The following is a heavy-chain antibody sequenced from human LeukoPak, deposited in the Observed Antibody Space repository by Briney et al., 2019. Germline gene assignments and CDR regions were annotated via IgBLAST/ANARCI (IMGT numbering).Heavy chain of an antibody. CDR1: GFTFSSYW. Sequence: PGGSLRLSCAASGFTFSSYWMSWVRQAPGKGLEWVSASSSSDDGKWYAESVRGRFTISRDNAKNSLYLQMNSLRAEDTAVYYWAKRREGGGNGAGVDYWGQGTPVTVSS. J-gene: IGHJ4*02. CDR2: SSSSDDGK. D-gene: IGHD3-16*01. CDR3: AKRREGGGNGAGVDY. V-gene: IGHV3-21*01.